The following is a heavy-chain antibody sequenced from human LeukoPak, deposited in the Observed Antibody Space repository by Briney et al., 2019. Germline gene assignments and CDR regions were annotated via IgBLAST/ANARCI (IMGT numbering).Heavy chain of an antibody. V-gene: IGHV3-21*01. J-gene: IGHJ6*02. Sequence: PGGSLRLSCAASGFTFSSYSMTWVRQAPGKGLEWVSSISSSSSYIYYADSVKGRFTISRDNAKNSLYLQMNSLRAEDTAVYYCARDFHYYYYYGMDVWGQGTTVTVSS. CDR1: GFTFSSYS. CDR3: ARDFHYYYYYGMDV. CDR2: ISSSSSYI.